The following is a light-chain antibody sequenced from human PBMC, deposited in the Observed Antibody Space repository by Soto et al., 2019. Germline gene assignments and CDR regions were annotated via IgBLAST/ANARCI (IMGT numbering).Light chain of an antibody. CDR2: GAS. CDR3: QQYGASPFT. V-gene: IGKV3-20*01. Sequence: VLTQSPATLSLSPGEPATLSCRASRDVYINALAWYQQKPGRTPTLLIYGASTRATGIPDRFSATGSGTEFSLTISSVEPEDFAVYYCQQYGASPFTFGPGTKVDIK. CDR1: RDVYINA. J-gene: IGKJ3*01.